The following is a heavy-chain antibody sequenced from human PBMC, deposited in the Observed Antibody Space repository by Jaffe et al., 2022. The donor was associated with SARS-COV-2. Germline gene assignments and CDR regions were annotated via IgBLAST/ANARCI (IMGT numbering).Heavy chain of an antibody. D-gene: IGHD6-19*01. CDR1: GGSISSYY. V-gene: IGHV4-59*01. CDR2: IYYSGST. Sequence: QVQLQESGPGLVKPSETLSLTCTVSGGSISSYYWSWIRQPPGKGLEWIGYIYYSGSTNYNPSLKSRVTISVDTSKNQFSLKLSSVTAADTAVYYCARSAGEWLGVDYWGQGTLVTVSS. J-gene: IGHJ4*02. CDR3: ARSAGEWLGVDY.